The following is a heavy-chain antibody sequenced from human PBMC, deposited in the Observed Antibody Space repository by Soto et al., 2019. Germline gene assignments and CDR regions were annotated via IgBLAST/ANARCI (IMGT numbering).Heavy chain of an antibody. J-gene: IGHJ6*02. CDR2: MNPNSGNT. V-gene: IGHV1-8*01. Sequence: QVQLVQSGAEVKKPGASVKVSCKASGYTFTSYDINWVRQATGQGLEWMGWMNPNSGNTGYAQKFQGRATMTRNTSISTAYMELSSRRSEDTAVYYCARWPDGYYYDGMDVWGQGTTVTVSS. CDR3: ARWPDGYYYDGMDV. CDR1: GYTFTSYD.